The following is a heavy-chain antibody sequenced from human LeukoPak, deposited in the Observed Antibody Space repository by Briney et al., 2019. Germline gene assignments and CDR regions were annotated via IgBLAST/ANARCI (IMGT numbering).Heavy chain of an antibody. CDR1: GYRFTRHW. Sequence: HGESLKISCKGSGYRFTRHWIAWARQMPGKGLEWMGIIDPGHSDTRYSPPFQGQVTFSADKSSNIAYLQWSSLSASDTAMYYCARLEDGFDTWGQGTMVTVSS. V-gene: IGHV5-51*01. CDR2: IDPGHSDT. CDR3: ARLEDGFDT. J-gene: IGHJ3*02.